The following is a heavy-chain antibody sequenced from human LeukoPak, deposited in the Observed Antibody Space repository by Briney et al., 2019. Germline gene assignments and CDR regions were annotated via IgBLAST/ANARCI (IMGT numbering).Heavy chain of an antibody. CDR1: GITLSNYG. Sequence: GGSLRLSCAVSGITLSNYGMSWVRQAPGKGLEWVAGISDSGGSTNYADSVKGRFTISRDNPKNTLYLQMNSLRAEDTAVHFCARRGVVIRVILVGFHKEAFYFDSWGQGALVTVSS. J-gene: IGHJ4*02. CDR3: ARRGVVIRVILVGFHKEAFYFDS. D-gene: IGHD3-22*01. V-gene: IGHV3-23*01. CDR2: ISDSGGST.